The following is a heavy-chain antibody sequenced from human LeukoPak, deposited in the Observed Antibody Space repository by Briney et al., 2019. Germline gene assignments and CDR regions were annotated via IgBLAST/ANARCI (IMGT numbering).Heavy chain of an antibody. V-gene: IGHV4-4*07. Sequence: SETLSLTCTVSGGSISSYYWSWIRQPAGKGLEWIGRIYTSGSTNYNPSLKSRVTISVDTSKNQFSLKLSSVTAADTAVYYCARWYTDGDSLRWYPDYWGQGTLVTVSS. CDR3: ARWYTDGDSLRWYPDY. J-gene: IGHJ4*02. D-gene: IGHD4-23*01. CDR1: GGSISSYY. CDR2: IYTSGST.